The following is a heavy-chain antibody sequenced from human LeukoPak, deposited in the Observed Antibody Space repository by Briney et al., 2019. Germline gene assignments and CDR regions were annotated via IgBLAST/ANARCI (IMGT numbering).Heavy chain of an antibody. Sequence: SETLSLTCTVSGGSISSYYWSGIRQPPGKGLEWIGFIYYSGSTNYNPSLKSRVTISVDTSKNQFSLRLSSVTAADTALYYCARHSYAGSQYFFDYWGQGTLVTVSS. D-gene: IGHD2-8*01. V-gene: IGHV4-59*08. CDR3: ARHSYAGSQYFFDY. J-gene: IGHJ4*02. CDR2: IYYSGST. CDR1: GGSISSYY.